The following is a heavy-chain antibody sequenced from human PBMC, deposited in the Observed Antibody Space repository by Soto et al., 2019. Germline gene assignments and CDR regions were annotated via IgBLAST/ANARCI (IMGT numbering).Heavy chain of an antibody. CDR2: ITGSGDST. J-gene: IGHJ4*02. D-gene: IGHD3-3*01. Sequence: GWSQRHSCAASGFTLSRYAMYGVRQAPGKGLEWVSTITGSGDSTYYADSVKGRFTVSRDKSKSTLYLQMNSLRAEDTAVYYCAKVFVFTIREGFDYWGLGTMVTVAS. V-gene: IGHV3-23*01. CDR3: AKVFVFTIREGFDY. CDR1: GFTLSRYA.